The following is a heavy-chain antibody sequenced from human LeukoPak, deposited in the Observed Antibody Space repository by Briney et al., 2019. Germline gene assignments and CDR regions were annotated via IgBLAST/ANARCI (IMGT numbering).Heavy chain of an antibody. V-gene: IGHV3-21*01. CDR1: GFPFSSYW. J-gene: IGHJ4*02. D-gene: IGHD1-26*01. Sequence: PGGPLRLSCAASGFPFSSYWMSWVHQAPGRGLERVSSISSSATYMFYADSVKGRFTISRDNAKNSLYLQMHSLRAEDTAVYYCARAPLSGNLYSGSYYPDYWGQGTLVTVSS. CDR3: ARAPLSGNLYSGSYYPDY. CDR2: ISSSATYM.